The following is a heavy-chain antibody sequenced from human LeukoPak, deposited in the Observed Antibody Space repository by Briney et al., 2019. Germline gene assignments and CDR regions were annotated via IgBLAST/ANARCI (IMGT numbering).Heavy chain of an antibody. V-gene: IGHV3-49*03. CDR2: IRSKAYGGTT. Sequence: GGSLRLSCTASGFTFGDYAMSWFRQAPGKGLEWVGFIRSKAYGGTTEYAASVKGRFTISRDDSKNSLSLQMNGLKTEDTAMYYCASNVDSGVDVWGQGKMVTVSS. J-gene: IGHJ3*01. CDR3: ASNVDSGVDV. CDR1: GFTFGDYA. D-gene: IGHD5-12*01.